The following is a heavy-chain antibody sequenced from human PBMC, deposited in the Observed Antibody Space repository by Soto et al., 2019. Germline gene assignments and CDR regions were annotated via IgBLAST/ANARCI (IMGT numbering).Heavy chain of an antibody. CDR2: ISRTSSFI. D-gene: IGHD3-9*01. Sequence: EVHLVESGGGLVKPGGSLRLSCAASEFTFSTNSMNWVRQAPGKGLEWVSSISRTSSFIYYADSVKGRFTISRDNAKNSLYLQMNSLRAEDTAVFYCARDYDISTGYAFDIWGQGTMVTVSP. CDR3: ARDYDISTGYAFDI. V-gene: IGHV3-21*01. J-gene: IGHJ3*02. CDR1: EFTFSTNS.